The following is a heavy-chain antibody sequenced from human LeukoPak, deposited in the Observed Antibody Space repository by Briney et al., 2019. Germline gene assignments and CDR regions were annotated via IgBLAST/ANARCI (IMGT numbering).Heavy chain of an antibody. CDR3: ARHKVVMPFDY. CDR1: GGSFSDYY. CDR2: INHSGRT. V-gene: IGHV4-34*01. Sequence: NSSETLSLTCAVYGGSFSDYYWSWIRQPPGKGLEWIGEINHSGRTNYSPSLKSRVTISVDTSKNQFSLKLSSVTAADTAVYYCARHKVVMPFDYWGQGTLVTVSS. J-gene: IGHJ4*02. D-gene: IGHD3-22*01.